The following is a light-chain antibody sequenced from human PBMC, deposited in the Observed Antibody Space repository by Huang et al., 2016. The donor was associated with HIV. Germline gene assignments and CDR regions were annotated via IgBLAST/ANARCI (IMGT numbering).Light chain of an antibody. CDR2: DAS. V-gene: IGKV3-15*01. CDR1: QSVSSN. CDR3: QQYNNWPPGA. J-gene: IGKJ1*01. Sequence: EIVMTQSPATLSVSPGERATLSCRASQSVSSNLAWYQQQPGQAPRLLIYDASTRATGIPARFSGSGSGTEFTLTISSLQSEDFAVYYCQQYNNWPPGAFGQGTKVEIK.